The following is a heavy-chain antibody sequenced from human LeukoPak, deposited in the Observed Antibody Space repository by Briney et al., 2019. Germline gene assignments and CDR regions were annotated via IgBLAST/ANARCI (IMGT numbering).Heavy chain of an antibody. V-gene: IGHV4-34*01. J-gene: IGHJ3*02. D-gene: IGHD6-19*01. CDR1: GGSFSGYY. CDR2: INHSGST. CDR3: ARPAYSSGWYGGAFDI. Sequence: SETLSLTCAVYGGSFSGYYWSWIRQPPGKGLEWIGEINHSGSTNYNPSLKSRVTISVDTSKNQFSLKLSSVTAADTAVYYCARPAYSSGWYGGAFDIWGQGTMVTVSS.